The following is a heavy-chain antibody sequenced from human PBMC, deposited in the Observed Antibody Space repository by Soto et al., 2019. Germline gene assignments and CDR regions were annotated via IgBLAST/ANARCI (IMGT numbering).Heavy chain of an antibody. CDR3: AKDPSTALGIDD. CDR1: GFNFSSYA. D-gene: IGHD2-21*02. J-gene: IGHJ4*01. V-gene: IGHV3-23*01. CDR2: ISGSGGST. Sequence: GGSLRRSCAASGFNFSSYAMSWARPATGKGLEWVAAISGSGGSTYYADSVKGRFTISRDNSKNALYLQMNSLRAEDTAVYYCAKDPSTALGIDDWGQGTLVTVSS.